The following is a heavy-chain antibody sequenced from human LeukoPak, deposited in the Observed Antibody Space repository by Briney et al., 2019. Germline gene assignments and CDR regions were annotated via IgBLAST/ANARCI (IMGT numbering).Heavy chain of an antibody. Sequence: GGSLRLSCAASGFSFSTSWMAWVRQAPGKGLQWVGNINPDESHTDYIDSVKGRFTMSRDSAENSLFLQVHSLRDEDTAVYYCARDRAYDAFDYWGRGTLVTVSS. D-gene: IGHD5-12*01. V-gene: IGHV3-7*01. CDR3: ARDRAYDAFDY. CDR1: GFSFSTSW. J-gene: IGHJ4*02. CDR2: INPDESHT.